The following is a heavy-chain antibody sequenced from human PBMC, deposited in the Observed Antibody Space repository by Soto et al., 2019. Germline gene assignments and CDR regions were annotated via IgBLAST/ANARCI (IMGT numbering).Heavy chain of an antibody. D-gene: IGHD3-3*01. CDR1: GFSLTTSVVG. CDR2: IYWDDDK. Sequence: QITLNESGPTVVKPTETLTLTCTFSGFSLTTSVVGVGWVRQSPGKAPEWLAFIYWDDDKRYSTSLKSRLTITKDTSKNQVVLTMANVDPADTATSYCAHRVLRAVFGLVTTTAIYFDFWGQGTPVVVSS. J-gene: IGHJ4*02. V-gene: IGHV2-5*02. CDR3: AHRVLRAVFGLVTTTAIYFDF.